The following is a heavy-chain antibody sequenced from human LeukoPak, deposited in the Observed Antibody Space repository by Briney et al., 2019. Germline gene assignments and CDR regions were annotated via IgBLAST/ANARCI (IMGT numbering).Heavy chain of an antibody. Sequence: SKTLSLTCAVYGGSFSGYYWSWIRQPPGKGLEWIGEINHSGSTNYNPSLKSRVTISVDTSKNQFSLKLSSVAAADTAVYYCARVSRSTWGQGTLVTVSS. V-gene: IGHV4-34*01. CDR3: ARVSRST. J-gene: IGHJ5*02. D-gene: IGHD3-10*01. CDR2: INHSGST. CDR1: GGSFSGYY.